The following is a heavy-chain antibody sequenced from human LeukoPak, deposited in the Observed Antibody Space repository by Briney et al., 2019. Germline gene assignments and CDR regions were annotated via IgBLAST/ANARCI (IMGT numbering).Heavy chain of an antibody. Sequence: GGSLRLSCTASGFTFSSYWMHWVRQVPGKGLVWVSRIKSDGSSTTYADSEKGRFTISRDNAKNTLYLQMSSLRAEDTAVYYCARSTYSGSSYDYWGQGTLVTVSS. CDR1: GFTFSSYW. J-gene: IGHJ4*02. V-gene: IGHV3-74*01. CDR2: IKSDGSST. CDR3: ARSTYSGSSYDY. D-gene: IGHD1-26*01.